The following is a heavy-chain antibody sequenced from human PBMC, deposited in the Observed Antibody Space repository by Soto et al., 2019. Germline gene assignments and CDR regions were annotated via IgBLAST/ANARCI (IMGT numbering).Heavy chain of an antibody. J-gene: IGHJ6*02. Sequence: QVQLQESGPGLVKPSETLSLTCTVSGGSISSYYWSWIRQPPGKGLEWIGYIYYSGSTNYNPSLKSRVTISVDTSKNQFSLKLSSVTAADTAVYYCARVKVANWYGMDVWGQGTTVTVSS. CDR3: ARVKVANWYGMDV. CDR1: GGSISSYY. CDR2: IYYSGST. D-gene: IGHD1-1*01. V-gene: IGHV4-59*01.